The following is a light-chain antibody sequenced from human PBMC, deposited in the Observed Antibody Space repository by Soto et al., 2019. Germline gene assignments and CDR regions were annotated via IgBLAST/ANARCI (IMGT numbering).Light chain of an antibody. J-gene: IGLJ3*02. CDR3: CSYAGSYTWV. CDR1: SSDVGDYHY. Sequence: QSALTQPRSVSGSPGQSVTISCTGTSSDVGDYHYVSWYQHHPGKAPKLMIYDVTKRPSGVPNRFSGSKSGNTASLTISGLQAEDEADYYCCSYAGSYTWVFGGGTNLTVL. CDR2: DVT. V-gene: IGLV2-11*01.